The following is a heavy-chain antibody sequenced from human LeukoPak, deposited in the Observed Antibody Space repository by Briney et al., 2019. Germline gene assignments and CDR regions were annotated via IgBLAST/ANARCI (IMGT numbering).Heavy chain of an antibody. Sequence: GGSLRLSCAASGFTFSDYYMSWIRQAPGKGLEWVSYISSSGSTIYYADSVKGRFTISRDNAKNSLYLQMNSLRAEDTAVYYCARDLEMATIFPIFDYWGRGTLVTVSS. CDR2: ISSSGSTI. V-gene: IGHV3-11*01. D-gene: IGHD5-12*01. CDR3: ARDLEMATIFPIFDY. CDR1: GFTFSDYY. J-gene: IGHJ4*02.